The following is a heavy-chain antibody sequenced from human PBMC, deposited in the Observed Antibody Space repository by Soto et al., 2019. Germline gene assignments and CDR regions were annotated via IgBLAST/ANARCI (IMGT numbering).Heavy chain of an antibody. J-gene: IGHJ4*02. CDR2: IYYTGST. CDR3: ARDDGYYRLYDY. Sequence: QVRLQESGPGLVKPSQTLSLTCTVSGGSISSGDYFWSWVRQPPGKGLEWIGYIYYTGSTSYNPSHKSGITMSVDTSKNQFSLKVSSVTAADTAVYFCARDDGYYRLYDYWGQGTLVTVSS. D-gene: IGHD3-3*01. V-gene: IGHV4-30-4*01. CDR1: GGSISSGDYF.